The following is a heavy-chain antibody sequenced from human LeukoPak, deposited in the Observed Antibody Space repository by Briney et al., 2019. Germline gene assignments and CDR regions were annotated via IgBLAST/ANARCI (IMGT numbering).Heavy chain of an antibody. D-gene: IGHD6-13*01. J-gene: IGHJ4*02. CDR1: GFTFSTYG. V-gene: IGHV3-30*02. Sequence: PGGSLRLSCAASGFTFSTYGMHWVRQAPGKGLEWVAAIWDDGSIKYYADSVKGRFTISRDNSRNTLYLQMSSLRADDTAVYYCVGFRATAGLYWGQGTLVTVSS. CDR3: VGFRATAGLY. CDR2: IWDDGSIK.